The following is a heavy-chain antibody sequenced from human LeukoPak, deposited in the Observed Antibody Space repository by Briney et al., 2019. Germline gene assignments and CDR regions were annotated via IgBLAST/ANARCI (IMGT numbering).Heavy chain of an antibody. CDR1: GFTFTSYS. Sequence: PGGSLKLSCGGSGFTFTSYSMNWVRQAPGKGLEWVSSISSSNCYIYYADSVKGRFTISRDNAKNSLYLQMNSLRAEDTAVYYCARDTAMVYYFDYWGQGTLVTVSS. D-gene: IGHD5-18*01. CDR3: ARDTAMVYYFDY. V-gene: IGHV3-21*01. CDR2: ISSSNCYI. J-gene: IGHJ4*02.